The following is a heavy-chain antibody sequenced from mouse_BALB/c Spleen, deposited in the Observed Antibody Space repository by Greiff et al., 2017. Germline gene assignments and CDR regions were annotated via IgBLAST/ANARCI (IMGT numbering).Heavy chain of an antibody. CDR3: GREGFDY. J-gene: IGHJ2*01. V-gene: IGHV5-9-4*01. Sequence: EVKLVESGGGLVKPGGSLKLSCAASGFTFSSYAMSWVRQSPEKRLEGVAEISSGGSYTYYPDTVTGRFTISRDNAKNTLYLEMSSLRSEDTAMYYCGREGFDYWGQGTTLTVSS. CDR2: ISSGGSYT. CDR1: GFTFSSYA.